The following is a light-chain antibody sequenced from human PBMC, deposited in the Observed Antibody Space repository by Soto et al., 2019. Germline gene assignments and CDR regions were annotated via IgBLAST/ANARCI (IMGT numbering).Light chain of an antibody. CDR1: SGDVGSYRF. Sequence: QSVLTQPPSASGSPGQSVTISCTGTSGDVGSYRFASWYQQHPGKAPKLLIYEVTKRPSGVPDRFSASTSGNTASLTVSGLQADDEAYYYCSSYAGNNNVIFGGGTKLTVL. V-gene: IGLV2-8*01. CDR3: SSYAGNNNVI. CDR2: EVT. J-gene: IGLJ2*01.